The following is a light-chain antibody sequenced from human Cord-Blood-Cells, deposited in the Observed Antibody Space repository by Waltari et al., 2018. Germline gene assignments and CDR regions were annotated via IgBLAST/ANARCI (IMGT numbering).Light chain of an antibody. V-gene: IGKV1-39*01. CDR1: QSISSY. CDR2: AAS. CDR3: QQSYSTPPT. Sequence: DIQMTQSPSSLSASVGDRVTITCRASQSISSYLNWYQQKPGKAPKLLIYAASSLQSGVPSRFSGSGFGTEFTLTIRSLQPEDFSTYFCQQSYSTPPTFGGGTKVEIK. J-gene: IGKJ4*01.